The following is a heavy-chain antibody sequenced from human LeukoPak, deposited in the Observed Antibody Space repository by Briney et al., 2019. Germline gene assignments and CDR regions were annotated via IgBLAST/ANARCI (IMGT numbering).Heavy chain of an antibody. D-gene: IGHD6-6*01. V-gene: IGHV4-34*01. CDR2: INHSGST. Sequence: SETLSLTCAVYGGSFSGYYWSWIRQPPGKGLEWIGEINHSGSTNYNPSLKSRVTISVDTSKNQFSLKLSSVTAADTAVYYCARRFSSPFDYWGQGTLVNVSS. CDR1: GGSFSGYY. J-gene: IGHJ4*02. CDR3: ARRFSSPFDY.